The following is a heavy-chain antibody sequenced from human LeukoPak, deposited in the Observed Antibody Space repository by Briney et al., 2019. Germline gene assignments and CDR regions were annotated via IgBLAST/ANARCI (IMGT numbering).Heavy chain of an antibody. CDR2: ISYDGSNK. Sequence: GGSLRLSCAASGFTFSSYAMHWVRQAPGKGLEWVAVISYDGSNKYYADSVKGRFTISRDNSKNTLYLQMNSLRAEDTALYYCAKGIYSYGSPFDYWGQGTLVTVSS. J-gene: IGHJ4*02. D-gene: IGHD5-18*01. CDR1: GFTFSSYA. V-gene: IGHV3-30-3*01. CDR3: AKGIYSYGSPFDY.